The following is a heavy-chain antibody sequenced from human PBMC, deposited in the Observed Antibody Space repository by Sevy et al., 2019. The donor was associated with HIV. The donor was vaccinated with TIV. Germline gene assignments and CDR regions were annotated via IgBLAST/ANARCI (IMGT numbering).Heavy chain of an antibody. D-gene: IGHD4-17*01. CDR3: ARDNGDYFLSTSVFDS. J-gene: IGHJ4*02. CDR1: GFTFSSYS. V-gene: IGHV3-48*01. CDR2: ISSGFSTI. Sequence: GGSLRLSCAASGFTFSSYSMNWVRQAPGKGLEWVSYISSGFSTIHYADSVKGRFTISRDNAKNSLYLQMNRLRAEDTAVYYCARDNGDYFLSTSVFDSWGQGTLVTVSS.